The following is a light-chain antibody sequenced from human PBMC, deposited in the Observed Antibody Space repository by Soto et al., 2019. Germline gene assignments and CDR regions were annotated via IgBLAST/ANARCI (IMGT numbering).Light chain of an antibody. CDR1: QSVNIY. J-gene: IGKJ1*01. Sequence: EIVMTQSPATLSVSPGERATLSCRASQSVNIYLAWYQQKPGQAPRLLIFGASSRATGIPARFSGSGSGTEFNLTISSLQSEDFAVYFCHQYENWPKTFGQGTKVDIK. CDR2: GAS. CDR3: HQYENWPKT. V-gene: IGKV3D-15*01.